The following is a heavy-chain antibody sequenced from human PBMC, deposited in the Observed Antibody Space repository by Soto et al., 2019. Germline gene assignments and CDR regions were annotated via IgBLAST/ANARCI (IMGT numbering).Heavy chain of an antibody. D-gene: IGHD3-10*01. V-gene: IGHV4-34*01. CDR2: INHSGST. CDR1: GGSFSGYY. Sequence: QVHLQQWGAGLLKPSETLSLTCAVYGGSFSGYYWSWIRQPPGKGLEWIGEINHSGSTNYNPSLKSALSIAVGTSNNQFSLKLSSVTAADTAVYYCARGRGDGYNQHWYFDLWGRGTLVTVSS. CDR3: ARGRGDGYNQHWYFDL. J-gene: IGHJ2*01.